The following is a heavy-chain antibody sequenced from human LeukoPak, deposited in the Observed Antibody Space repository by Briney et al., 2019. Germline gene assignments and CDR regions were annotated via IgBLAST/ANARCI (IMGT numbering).Heavy chain of an antibody. V-gene: IGHV1-46*01. Sequence: ASVNVSCKASGYTFTDYYMHWVRQAPGQGLEWMGLINPTGGSTGYAQKFQGRVTMTRDMSTSTDYMELSSLRSEDTAIYYCARDNSVGDNAWWFDPWGQGTLVTVSS. D-gene: IGHD1-26*01. CDR2: INPTGGST. CDR3: ARDNSVGDNAWWFDP. CDR1: GYTFTDYY. J-gene: IGHJ5*02.